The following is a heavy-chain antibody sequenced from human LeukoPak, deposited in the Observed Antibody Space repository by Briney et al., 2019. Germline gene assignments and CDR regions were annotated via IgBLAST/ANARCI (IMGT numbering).Heavy chain of an antibody. CDR2: ISAYNGNT. J-gene: IGHJ4*02. CDR3: ARDLIETYCGGDCHPTLFDY. V-gene: IGHV1-18*01. D-gene: IGHD2-21*02. CDR1: GYTFTSYG. Sequence: ASVKVSCKASGYTFTSYGISWVRQAPGQGLEWMGWISAYNGNTNYAQKLQGRVTMTTDTSTSTAYMELRSLRSDDTAVYCCARDLIETYCGGDCHPTLFDYWGQGTLVTVSS.